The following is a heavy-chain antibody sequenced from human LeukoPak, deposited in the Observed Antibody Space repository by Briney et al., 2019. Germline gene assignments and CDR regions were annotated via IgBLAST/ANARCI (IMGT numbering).Heavy chain of an antibody. CDR1: GFTLSSYS. J-gene: IGHJ4*02. Sequence: GGSLRLSCAASGFTLSSYSMNWVRQAPGKGLEWVSSISSSSSYIYYADSVKGRFTISRDNAKNSLYLQMNSLRAEDTAVYYCARDGGYCSGGSCYSGPSYYFDYWGQGTLVTVSS. CDR2: ISSSSSYI. CDR3: ARDGGYCSGGSCYSGPSYYFDY. V-gene: IGHV3-21*01. D-gene: IGHD2-15*01.